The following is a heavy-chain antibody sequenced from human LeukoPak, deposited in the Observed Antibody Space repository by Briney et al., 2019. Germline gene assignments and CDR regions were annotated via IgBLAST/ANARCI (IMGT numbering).Heavy chain of an antibody. Sequence: PGGSLRLSCAAPGFTFNNFGMHWVRRAPGKGLEWVSFIGYEGVHKYYADSVKGRFTISKDNSKATLYLQMNSLRPEDTAVYFCAKDLHGGYSSDYWGQGTLVTVFS. CDR1: GFTFNNFG. V-gene: IGHV3-30*02. CDR3: AKDLHGGYSSDY. D-gene: IGHD4-23*01. CDR2: IGYEGVHK. J-gene: IGHJ4*02.